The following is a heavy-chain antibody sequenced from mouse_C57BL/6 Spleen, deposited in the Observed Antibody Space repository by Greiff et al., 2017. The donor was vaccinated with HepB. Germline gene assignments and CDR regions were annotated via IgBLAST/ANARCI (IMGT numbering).Heavy chain of an antibody. J-gene: IGHJ4*01. D-gene: IGHD4-1*02. CDR1: GYTFTSYW. Sequence: VKLQQPGAELVKPGASVKLSCKASGYTFTSYWMQWVKQRPGQGLEWIGEIDPSDSYTNYNQKFKGKATLTVDTSSSTAYMQLSSLTSEDSAVYYCANSDYWGQGTSVTVSS. V-gene: IGHV1-50*01. CDR3: ANSDY. CDR2: IDPSDSYT.